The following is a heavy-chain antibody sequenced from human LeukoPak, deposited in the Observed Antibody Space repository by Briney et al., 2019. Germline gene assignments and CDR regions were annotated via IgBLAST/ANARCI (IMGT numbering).Heavy chain of an antibody. CDR1: GFTFSSYA. V-gene: IGHV3-30-3*01. J-gene: IGHJ4*02. CDR2: ISYDGSNK. Sequence: GGSLRLSCAASGFTFSSYAMHWVRQAPGKGLEWVAVISYDGSNKYYADSVKGRFTISRDNSKNTLYLQMNSLRAEDTAAYYCARDKAVDYWGQGTLVTVSS. CDR3: ARDKAVDY.